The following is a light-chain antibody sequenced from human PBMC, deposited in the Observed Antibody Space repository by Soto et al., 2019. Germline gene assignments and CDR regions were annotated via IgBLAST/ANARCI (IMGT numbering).Light chain of an antibody. Sequence: EIVLTQSPGTLSLSPGERATLSCRASQSVSSSYLAWYQQKPGQAPRLLIYGVSSRATGIPDRFSGSGSGTDFTLTISSLQSEDFAVYSCQQYTNWPYTFGQGTKLEIK. J-gene: IGKJ2*01. CDR2: GVS. V-gene: IGKV3-20*01. CDR3: QQYTNWPYT. CDR1: QSVSSSY.